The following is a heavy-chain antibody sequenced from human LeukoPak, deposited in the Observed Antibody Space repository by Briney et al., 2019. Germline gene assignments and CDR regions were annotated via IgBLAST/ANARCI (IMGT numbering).Heavy chain of an antibody. CDR2: ISSSSSTI. D-gene: IGHD6-13*01. CDR1: GFTFSSYS. CDR3: AREGAAACFDY. J-gene: IGHJ4*02. Sequence: GGSLRLSCAASGFTFSSYSMNWVRQAPGKGLEWVSYISSSSSTIYYADSVKGRFTISRDNAKNSLYLQMNSLRAEDTAVYYCAREGAAACFDYWGQGTLVTVSS. V-gene: IGHV3-48*04.